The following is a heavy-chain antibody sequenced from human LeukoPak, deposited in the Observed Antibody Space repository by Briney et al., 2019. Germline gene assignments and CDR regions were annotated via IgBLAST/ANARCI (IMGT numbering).Heavy chain of an antibody. CDR2: INHSGST. CDR3: ARGRPAYSSSWHRSLSFNY. V-gene: IGHV4-34*01. J-gene: IGHJ4*02. Sequence: SETLSLTCAVYGGSFSGYYWSWIRQPPGKGLEWIGEINHSGSTNYNPSLKSRVTISVDTSKNQFSLKLSSVTAADTAVYYCARGRPAYSSSWHRSLSFNYWGQGTLVTVSS. CDR1: GGSFSGYY. D-gene: IGHD6-13*01.